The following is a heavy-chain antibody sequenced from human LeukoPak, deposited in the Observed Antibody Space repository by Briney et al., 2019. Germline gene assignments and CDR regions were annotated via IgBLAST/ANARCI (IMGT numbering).Heavy chain of an antibody. CDR1: GGSISSYY. Sequence: SETLSLTCSVSGGSISSYYWSWIRQPPGKGLEWIGYIYYTGSTKYNPSLKSRVTISLDTSKNQFSLKLSSVTAADTAVYYCARVSYDFWSGYRYKYYYYGMDVWGQGTTVTVSS. V-gene: IGHV4-59*01. D-gene: IGHD3-3*01. CDR2: IYYTGST. CDR3: ARVSYDFWSGYRYKYYYYGMDV. J-gene: IGHJ6*02.